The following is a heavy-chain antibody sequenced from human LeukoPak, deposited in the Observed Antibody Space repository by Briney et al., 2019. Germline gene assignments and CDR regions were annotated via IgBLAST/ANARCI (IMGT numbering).Heavy chain of an antibody. J-gene: IGHJ4*02. CDR1: GGTFSNYG. Sequence: ASVKVSCKASGGTFSNYGISWVRQAPGQGLEWMGIINPSGGSTSYAQKFQGRVTMTRDTSTSTVYMELSSLRSEDTAVYYCARGVGYFDYWGQGTLVTVSS. CDR3: ARGVGYFDY. CDR2: INPSGGST. V-gene: IGHV1-46*01.